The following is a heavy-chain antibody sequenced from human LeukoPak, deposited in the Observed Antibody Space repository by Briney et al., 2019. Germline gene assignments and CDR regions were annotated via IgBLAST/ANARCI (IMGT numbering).Heavy chain of an antibody. CDR1: GFTFNSYA. CDR3: ARGGLHDYSNYNDY. J-gene: IGHJ4*02. Sequence: GGSLRLSCAASGFTFNSYAVHWVRQAPGEGLEFVSAISSNGGHTYYANSVKGRFTISRDDSKNTLYLQMGSLRAEDMAVYYCARGGLHDYSNYNDYWGQGTLVTVSS. V-gene: IGHV3-64*01. D-gene: IGHD4-11*01. CDR2: ISSNGGHT.